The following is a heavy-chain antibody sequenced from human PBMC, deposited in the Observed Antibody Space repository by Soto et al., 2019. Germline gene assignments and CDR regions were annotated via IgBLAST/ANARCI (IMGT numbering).Heavy chain of an antibody. J-gene: IGHJ4*02. V-gene: IGHV1-69*01. CDR2: LVPQFGTP. CDR3: ARQNRDTPMVPFDV. D-gene: IGHD5-18*01. Sequence: QVQLVQSGAEVKKPGSSVKVSCLASRGTFNRYAINWVRQAPGHGLEWLGALVPQFGTPNYAQKFQDRVTIVADESTNTTSMELRGLTSDEPAVYYCARQNRDTPMVPFDVWGQGTLVTVSS. CDR1: RGTFNRYA.